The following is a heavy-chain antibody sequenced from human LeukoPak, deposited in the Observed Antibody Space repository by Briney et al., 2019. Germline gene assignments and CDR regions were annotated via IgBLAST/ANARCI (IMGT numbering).Heavy chain of an antibody. V-gene: IGHV4-31*03. CDR2: IYWSGST. CDR3: ARVLGHSSRFGGD. J-gene: IGHJ4*02. D-gene: IGHD3-10*01. Sequence: SETLSLTCTVSGGSISSGDHYWRWIRQQPGKGLEWIGYIYWSGSTYYNPSLKSRVTISLFTSKNQFSLKLSSVTAADTAVYDCARVLGHSSRFGGDWGQGTLVTVSS. CDR1: GGSISSGDHY.